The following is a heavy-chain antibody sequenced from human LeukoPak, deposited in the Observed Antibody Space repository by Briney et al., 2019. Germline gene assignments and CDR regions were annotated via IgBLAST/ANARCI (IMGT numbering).Heavy chain of an antibody. Sequence: ASVKVSCKASGYTFTSYDINWVRQATGQGLEWMGWMNPNSGNTGYAQKFQGRVTMTRNTSISTAYMELSSLGSEDTAVYYCARDQRVRGVINQPFGYWGQGTLVTVSS. D-gene: IGHD3-10*01. V-gene: IGHV1-8*01. CDR1: GYTFTSYD. J-gene: IGHJ4*02. CDR3: ARDQRVRGVINQPFGY. CDR2: MNPNSGNT.